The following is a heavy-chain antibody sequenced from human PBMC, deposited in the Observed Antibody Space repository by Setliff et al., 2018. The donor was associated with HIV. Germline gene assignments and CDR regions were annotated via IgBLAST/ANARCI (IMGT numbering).Heavy chain of an antibody. Sequence: PSETLSLTCAVYGGSFNEFYWTWIRQSPGKGLEWSGEVNHKGSTNYTPSLKSRVTIPVDTSKNQFSLKLNAVAAADTAVYYCARVKRDQAWGSQNYISCWFDSWGQGTLVTVSS. V-gene: IGHV4-34*01. CDR3: ARVKRDQAWGSQNYISCWFDS. CDR2: VNHKGST. J-gene: IGHJ5*01. D-gene: IGHD3-16*01. CDR1: GGSFNEFY.